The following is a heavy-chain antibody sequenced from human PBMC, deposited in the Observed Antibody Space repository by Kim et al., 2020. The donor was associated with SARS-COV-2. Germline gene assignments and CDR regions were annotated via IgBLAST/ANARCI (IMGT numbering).Heavy chain of an antibody. Sequence: TKYNPALRSRVTISGDPSKNQFSLKLTSMTAADTAVYFCARGWGSGGFDSWGQGTLVTVSS. J-gene: IGHJ4*02. D-gene: IGHD3-16*01. V-gene: IGHV4-59*12. CDR2: T. CDR3: ARGWGSGGFDS.